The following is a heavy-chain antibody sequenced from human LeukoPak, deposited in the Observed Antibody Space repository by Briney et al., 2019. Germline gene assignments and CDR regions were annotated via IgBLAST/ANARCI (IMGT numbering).Heavy chain of an antibody. CDR1: GFTFSSYS. D-gene: IGHD6-19*01. J-gene: IGHJ6*02. Sequence: GGSLRLSCAASGFTFSSYSMNWVRQAPGKGLEWVSSISSSSSYIYYADSVKGRFTISRDNAKNSLYLQMNSLRAEDTAVYYCARDLGSPYGMDVWGQGTTVTVSS. V-gene: IGHV3-21*01. CDR2: ISSSSSYI. CDR3: ARDLGSPYGMDV.